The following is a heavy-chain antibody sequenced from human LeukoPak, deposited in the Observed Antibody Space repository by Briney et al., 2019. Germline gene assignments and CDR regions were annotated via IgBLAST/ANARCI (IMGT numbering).Heavy chain of an antibody. CDR3: ARGRASYGSDY. J-gene: IGHJ4*02. CDR1: GGSIRSSYYY. Sequence: ASETLSLTCTVSGGSIRSSYYYWGWIRQPPGKGLEWIGEIYHSGSTNYNPSLKSRVTISVDKSKNQFSLKLSSVTAADTAVYYCARGRASYGSDYWGQGTLVTVSS. D-gene: IGHD5-18*01. CDR2: IYHSGST. V-gene: IGHV4-39*07.